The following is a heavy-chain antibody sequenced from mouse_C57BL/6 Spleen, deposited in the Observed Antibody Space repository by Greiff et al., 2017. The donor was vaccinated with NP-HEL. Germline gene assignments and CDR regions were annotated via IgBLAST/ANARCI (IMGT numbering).Heavy chain of an antibody. Sequence: QVQLQQPGTELVKPGASVKLSCKASGYTFTSYWMHWVKQRPGQGLEWIGNINPSNGGTNYNEKFKSKATLTVDKSSSTAYMQLSSLTSEDSAVYYCARGPVLGGYYRGFDYWGQGTTLTVSS. CDR2: INPSNGGT. J-gene: IGHJ2*01. CDR3: ARGPVLGGYYRGFDY. V-gene: IGHV1-53*01. D-gene: IGHD2-3*01. CDR1: GYTFTSYW.